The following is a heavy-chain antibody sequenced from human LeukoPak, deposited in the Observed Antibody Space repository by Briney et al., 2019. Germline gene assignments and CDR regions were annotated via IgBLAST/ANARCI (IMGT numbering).Heavy chain of an antibody. CDR2: ISYDGSNK. Sequence: PGRSLRLSCAASGFTFSSYGMHWVRQAPGKGLEWVAVISYDGSNKYYADSVKGRFTISRDNSKNTLYLQMNSLRAEDTAVYYCAKDIDKGELPDYWGQGTLVTVSS. D-gene: IGHD1-26*01. J-gene: IGHJ4*02. CDR3: AKDIDKGELPDY. CDR1: GFTFSSYG. V-gene: IGHV3-30*18.